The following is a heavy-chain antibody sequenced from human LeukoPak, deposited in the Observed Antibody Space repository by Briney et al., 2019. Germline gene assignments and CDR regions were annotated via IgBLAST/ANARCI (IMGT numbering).Heavy chain of an antibody. J-gene: IGHJ4*02. CDR1: GVSISSFY. Sequence: SETLSLTCTVSGVSISSFYWSWIRQPPGKGLEWIGYINDRGSTTYNPSLKSRVTISRDTSKKQFSLNLRSVTSADTAVYYCARALSGTDFDYWGQGTLVTVSS. V-gene: IGHV4-59*01. CDR3: ARALSGTDFDY. CDR2: INDRGST. D-gene: IGHD1-26*01.